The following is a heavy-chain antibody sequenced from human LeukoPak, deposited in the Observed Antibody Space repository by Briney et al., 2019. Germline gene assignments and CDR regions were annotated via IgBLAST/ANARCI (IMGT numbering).Heavy chain of an antibody. CDR1: GFTFSSYA. CDR3: ARDGSKGGTMIVVAY. D-gene: IGHD3-22*01. V-gene: IGHV3-30-3*01. CDR2: ISYDGSNK. J-gene: IGHJ4*02. Sequence: PGGSLRLSCAASGFTFSSYAMHWVRQAPGKGLEWVAVISYDGSNKYYADSVKGRFTISRANSKNTLYLQMNSLRAEDTAVYYCARDGSKGGTMIVVAYWGQGTLVTVSS.